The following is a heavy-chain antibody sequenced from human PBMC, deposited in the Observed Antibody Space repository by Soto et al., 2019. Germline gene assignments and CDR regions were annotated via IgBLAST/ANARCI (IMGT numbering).Heavy chain of an antibody. D-gene: IGHD3-22*01. J-gene: IGHJ3*02. V-gene: IGHV3-53*01. CDR2: IYSGGST. Sequence: GGSPRLSCAASGFTVSSNYMSWVRQAPGKGLEWVSVIYSGGSTYYADSVKGRFTISRDNSKNTLYLQMNSLRAEDTAVYYWARAPYDSRENAFDRWGQGKMVTVSS. CDR1: GFTVSSNY. CDR3: ARAPYDSRENAFDR.